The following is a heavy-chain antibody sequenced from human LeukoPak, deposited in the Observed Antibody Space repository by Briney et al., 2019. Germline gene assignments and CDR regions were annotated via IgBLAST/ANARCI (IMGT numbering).Heavy chain of an antibody. CDR1: GYTFTSYY. D-gene: IGHD5-18*01. Sequence: GASVKVSCKASGYTFTSYYMHWVRQAPGQGLEWMGIINPSGGSTSYAQKFQGRVTMTRDTSTSTVYMELSSLRSEDTAVYYCARDRRGYSYGYYYYGMDVWGQGTTVTVSS. CDR2: INPSGGST. V-gene: IGHV1-46*01. CDR3: ARDRRGYSYGYYYYGMDV. J-gene: IGHJ6*02.